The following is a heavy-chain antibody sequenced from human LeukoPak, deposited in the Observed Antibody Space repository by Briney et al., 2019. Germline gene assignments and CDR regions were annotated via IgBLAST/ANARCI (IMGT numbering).Heavy chain of an antibody. Sequence: SETLSLTCAVSGGSISTGNWWTWVRQSPDKGLEWIGEIYHNGSTNYNPSLKSRVTMSIENSKNHFSLRLTSLTAADTAVYYCAREGSRRLYMDVWGRGTTITVSS. CDR2: IYHNGST. D-gene: IGHD2-15*01. CDR1: GGSISTGNW. CDR3: AREGSRRLYMDV. V-gene: IGHV4-4*02. J-gene: IGHJ6*03.